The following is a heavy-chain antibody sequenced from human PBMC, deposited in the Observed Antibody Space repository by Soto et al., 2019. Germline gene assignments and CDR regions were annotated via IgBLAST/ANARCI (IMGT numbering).Heavy chain of an antibody. CDR1: GGSISSSSYY. D-gene: IGHD3-22*01. CDR2: IYYSGST. CDR3: ARGYYYDSSGYYFDY. Sequence: LSLTCTVSGGSISSSSYYWGWIRQPPGKGLEWIGSIYYSGSTYYNPSLKGRVTISVDTSKNQFSLKLSSVTAADTAVYYCARGYYYDSSGYYFDYWGQGTLVTVSS. V-gene: IGHV4-39*01. J-gene: IGHJ4*02.